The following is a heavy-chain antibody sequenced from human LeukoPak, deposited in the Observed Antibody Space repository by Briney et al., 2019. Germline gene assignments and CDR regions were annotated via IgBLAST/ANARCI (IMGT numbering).Heavy chain of an antibody. J-gene: IGHJ4*02. D-gene: IGHD3-16*01. CDR2: INEDATTI. CDR1: GFAFSAYW. CDR3: VRDLILVWTPGDDFDS. V-gene: IGHV3-74*01. Sequence: GGSLRLSCAASGFAFSAYWMHWVRQVPGKGLEWVSRINEDATTITYADSVKGRFIISRDNSKKSLYLQMNNLRAEDTAVYYCVRDLILVWTPGDDFDSWAQETLVIVSS.